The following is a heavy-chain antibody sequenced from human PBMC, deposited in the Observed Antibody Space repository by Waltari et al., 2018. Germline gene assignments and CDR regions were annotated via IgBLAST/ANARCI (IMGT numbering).Heavy chain of an antibody. J-gene: IGHJ6*03. CDR1: GGSISSSSYY. V-gene: IGHV4-39*01. CDR2: IYYSGST. CDR3: ARIYRRYYYYMDV. D-gene: IGHD4-4*01. Sequence: QLQLQESGPGLVKPSETLSLTCTVSGGSISSSSYYWGWIRQPPGKGLEWIGSIYYSGSTYYNPSLKSRVTISVDTSKNQFSLKLSSVTAADTAVYYCARIYRRYYYYMDVWGKGTTVTVSS.